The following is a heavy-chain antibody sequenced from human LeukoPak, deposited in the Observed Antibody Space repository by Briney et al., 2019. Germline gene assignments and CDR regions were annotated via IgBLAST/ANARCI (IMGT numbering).Heavy chain of an antibody. CDR2: IIPILGIT. CDR1: GGTFSSYA. V-gene: IGHV1-69*04. D-gene: IGHD6-13*01. CDR3: ARARRSDSSWYDY. Sequence: SVKVSCKASGGTFSSYAISWVRQAPGQGLEWMGRIIPILGITNYAQRFQGRVTITADKSTSTVYMELSSLGSEDTAMYYCARARRSDSSWYDYWGQGTLVTVSS. J-gene: IGHJ4*02.